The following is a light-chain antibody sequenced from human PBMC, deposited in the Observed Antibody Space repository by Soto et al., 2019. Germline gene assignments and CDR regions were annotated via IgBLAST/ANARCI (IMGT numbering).Light chain of an antibody. Sequence: QSALTQPASVSGSPGQSITISCTGSTSDVGAYNYVSWYKHHPGQAPQLMIYEVSNRPSGVSNRFSGSKSGNTASLTISGLQADDEGDYYCSSKTSSSSPFVFGTGTKVTAL. CDR3: SSKTSSSSPFV. CDR2: EVS. V-gene: IGLV2-14*01. CDR1: TSDVGAYNY. J-gene: IGLJ1*01.